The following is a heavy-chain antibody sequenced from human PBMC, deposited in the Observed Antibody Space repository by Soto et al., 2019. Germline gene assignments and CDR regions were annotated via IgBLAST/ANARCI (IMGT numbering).Heavy chain of an antibody. CDR2: IRSKAYGGTT. CDR3: TRDLRYCSSTSCPDY. CDR1: GFTFGDYA. V-gene: IGHV3-49*03. J-gene: IGHJ4*02. D-gene: IGHD2-2*01. Sequence: GGSLRLSCTASGFTFGDYAMSWFRQAPGKGLEWVGFIRSKAYGGTTEYAAFVKGRFTISRDDSKSIAYLQMNSLKTEDTAVYYCTRDLRYCSSTSCPDYWGQGTLVTVSS.